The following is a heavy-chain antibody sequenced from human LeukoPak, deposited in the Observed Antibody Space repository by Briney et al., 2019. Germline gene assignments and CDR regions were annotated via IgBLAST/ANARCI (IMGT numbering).Heavy chain of an antibody. Sequence: SETLSLTCAVSGGSVSSHYWTWIRQPPGGGLEWLGYMSKSGSTKYNPSLKSRVTMSIDTSKNQFSLKLSSVTAADTAVYYCARDRGYGMDVWGQGTTVTVSS. CDR1: GGSVSSHY. CDR2: MSKSGST. J-gene: IGHJ6*02. V-gene: IGHV4-59*02. CDR3: ARDRGYGMDV.